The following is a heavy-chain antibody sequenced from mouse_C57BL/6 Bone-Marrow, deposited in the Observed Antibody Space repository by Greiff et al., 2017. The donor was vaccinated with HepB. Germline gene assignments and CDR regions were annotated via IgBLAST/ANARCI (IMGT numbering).Heavy chain of an antibody. J-gene: IGHJ1*03. Sequence: ESGPGLVKPSQSLSLTCSVTGYSITSGYYWNWIRQFPGNKLEWMGYISYDGSNNYNPSLKNRISITRDTSKNQFFLKLNSVTTEDTATYYCASGWYYYGSSYNWYFDVWGTGTTVTVSS. CDR1: GYSITSGYY. D-gene: IGHD1-1*01. CDR3: ASGWYYYGSSYNWYFDV. V-gene: IGHV3-6*01. CDR2: ISYDGSN.